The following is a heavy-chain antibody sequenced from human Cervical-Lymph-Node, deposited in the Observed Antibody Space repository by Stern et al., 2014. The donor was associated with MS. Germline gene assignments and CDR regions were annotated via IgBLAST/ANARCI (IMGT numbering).Heavy chain of an antibody. CDR2: IYPGDSDT. CDR3: VRHARSGWFVEY. D-gene: IGHD6-19*01. J-gene: IGHJ4*02. V-gene: IGHV5-51*01. Sequence: EVQLVESGADVKKPGESLKISCKGSGYTFSRFWIGWVRQKPGKGLEWMGIIYPGDSDTKYSPSFQGQVTISADKSIDTAYLQWSSLKASDSAMYYCVRHARSGWFVEYWGQGSLVTVSS. CDR1: GYTFSRFW.